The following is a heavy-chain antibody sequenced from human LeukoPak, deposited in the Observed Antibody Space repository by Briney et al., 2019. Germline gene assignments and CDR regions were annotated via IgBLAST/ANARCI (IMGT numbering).Heavy chain of an antibody. Sequence: TGGSLRLSCAASGFTFSTYGMHWVRQAPGKGLEWVAVIWYDGSNDNYADSVKGRFTISRDNSKNTLYLQMNSLRAEDTAVYYCARGGGYRFDPFDYWGQGTLVTVSS. V-gene: IGHV3-33*08. CDR3: ARGGGYRFDPFDY. CDR2: IWYDGSND. D-gene: IGHD5-12*01. J-gene: IGHJ4*02. CDR1: GFTFSTYG.